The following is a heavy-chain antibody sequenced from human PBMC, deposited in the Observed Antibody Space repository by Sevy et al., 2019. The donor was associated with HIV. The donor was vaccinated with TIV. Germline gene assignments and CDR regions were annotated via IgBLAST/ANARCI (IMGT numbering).Heavy chain of an antibody. J-gene: IGHJ4*02. CDR1: GFTFDNYG. V-gene: IGHV3-23*01. Sequence: GGSLRLSCAASGFTFDNYGMSWVRQAPGKGLEWVSAITSTGGSTYYADSVKGRFTISRDNSKNTLYLQINSRRAEDADVYYCAKRYCSDGICKGVVDHWGQGTLVTVSS. CDR3: AKRYCSDGICKGVVDH. D-gene: IGHD2-15*01. CDR2: ITSTGGST.